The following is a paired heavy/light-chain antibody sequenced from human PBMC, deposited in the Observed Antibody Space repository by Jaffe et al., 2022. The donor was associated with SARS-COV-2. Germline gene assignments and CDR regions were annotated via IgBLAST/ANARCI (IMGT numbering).Light chain of an antibody. V-gene: IGLV1-40*01. CDR2: GNN. CDR1: TSNIGTGYD. Sequence: QSVLTQPPSVSGAPGQRVIISCTGSTSNIGTGYDVHWYQQLPGTAPKLLIYGNNNRPSGVPDRFSGSNSGTSASLAISGLQAEDEADYYCQSYDSSLSGWLFGGGTKLTVL. CDR3: QSYDSSLSGWL. J-gene: IGLJ2*01.
Heavy chain of an antibody. D-gene: IGHD3-10*01. J-gene: IGHJ5*02. CDR1: GGSLSGYY. V-gene: IGHV4-34*01. CDR2: INHSGST. CDR3: ARSITMLRGVISWFDP. Sequence: QVQLQQWGAGQLKPSETLSLTCGVYGGSLSGYYWNWIRQPPGKGLEWIGEINHSGSTKYNPSLKSRVTISVDASTNQFSLKLTSVTAADTAVYYCARSITMLRGVISWFDPWGRGTLVTVSS.